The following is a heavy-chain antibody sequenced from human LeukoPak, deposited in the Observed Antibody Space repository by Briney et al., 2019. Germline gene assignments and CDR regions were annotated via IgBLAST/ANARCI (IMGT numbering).Heavy chain of an antibody. CDR3: ARRGYNWKFDY. CDR2: ISSSGSTI. D-gene: IGHD1-20*01. V-gene: IGHV3-48*03. CDR1: GFTFNSYE. J-gene: IGHJ4*02. Sequence: GGSQRLSCAASGFTFNSYEMNWVRQAPGKGLEWVSYISSSGSTIYYADSVKGRFTISRDNAKNSLYLQMNSLRAEDTAVYYCARRGYNWKFDYWGQGTLVTVSS.